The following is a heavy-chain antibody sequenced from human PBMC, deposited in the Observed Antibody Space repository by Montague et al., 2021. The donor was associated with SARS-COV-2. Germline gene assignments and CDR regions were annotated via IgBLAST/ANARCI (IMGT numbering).Heavy chain of an antibody. J-gene: IGHJ3*02. CDR3: ARGDGLGPYTGYAFDI. CDR1: GDSVAGLSLS. V-gene: IGHV6-1*01. CDR2: PYYRSRRFD. Sequence: CAISGDSVAGLSLSWDWITQSPPSDLECLGRPYYRSRRFDHYEVSMKGRISIKADTSKNQFSLQLDSVTPEDTAVYYCARGDGLGPYTGYAFDIWGQGTLVTVSS. D-gene: IGHD3-16*01.